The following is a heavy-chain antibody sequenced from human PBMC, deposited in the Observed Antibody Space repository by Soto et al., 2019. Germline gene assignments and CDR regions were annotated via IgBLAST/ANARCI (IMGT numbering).Heavy chain of an antibody. V-gene: IGHV1-69*04. CDR1: GGTFSSYT. CDR3: ARDPPYYYDSSGYLPNYYGMDV. D-gene: IGHD3-22*01. J-gene: IGHJ6*02. CDR2: IIPILGIA. Sequence: SVKVSCKASGGTFSSYTISWVRQAPGQGLEWMGRIIPILGIANYAQKFQGRVTITADKSTSTAYMELSSLRSEDTAVYYCARDPPYYYDSSGYLPNYYGMDVWGQ.